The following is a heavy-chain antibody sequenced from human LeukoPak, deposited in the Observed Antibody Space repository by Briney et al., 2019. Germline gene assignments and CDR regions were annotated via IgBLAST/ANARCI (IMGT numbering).Heavy chain of an antibody. D-gene: IGHD1-1*01. V-gene: IGHV3-7*01. CDR2: RNRDGSDK. CDR1: GFTFNTYW. Sequence: GGSLRLSCAASGFTFNTYWMTWVRRAPGKGLEWVANRNRDGSDKYYVDSVKGRFTISRDNAKNSLYLQMNSLRAEDTAVYYCARDFSLTRLERPFDYWGQGTLVTVSS. J-gene: IGHJ4*02. CDR3: ARDFSLTRLERPFDY.